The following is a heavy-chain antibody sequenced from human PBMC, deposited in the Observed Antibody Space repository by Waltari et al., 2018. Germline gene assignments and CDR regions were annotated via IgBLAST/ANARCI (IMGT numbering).Heavy chain of an antibody. Sequence: EVQLVESGGGLVQPGGSLRLSCAVSGFTFGSSWMHWVRQAPGKGLVWVSRIRADGDYKSYADSVKGRFTISRDNAKSTLYLQMNSLTAEDTAIYYCSTYTDVTFGDHWGQGALVTVSA. J-gene: IGHJ4*02. CDR1: GFTFGSSW. V-gene: IGHV3-74*01. D-gene: IGHD3-10*01. CDR3: STYTDVTFGDH. CDR2: IRADGDYK.